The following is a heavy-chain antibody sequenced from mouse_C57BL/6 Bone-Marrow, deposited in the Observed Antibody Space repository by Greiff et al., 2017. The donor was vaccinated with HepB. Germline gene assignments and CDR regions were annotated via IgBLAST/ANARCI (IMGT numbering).Heavy chain of an antibody. J-gene: IGHJ4*01. CDR3: ARSRYYYAMDY. Sequence: DVHLVESGGDLVKPGGSLKLSCAASGFTFSSYGMSWVRQTPDKRLEWVATISSGGSYTYYPDSVKGRFTISRDNAKNTLYLQMSSLKSEDTAMYYCARSRYYYAMDYWGQGTSVTVSS. CDR2: ISSGGSYT. CDR1: GFTFSSYG. V-gene: IGHV5-6*01.